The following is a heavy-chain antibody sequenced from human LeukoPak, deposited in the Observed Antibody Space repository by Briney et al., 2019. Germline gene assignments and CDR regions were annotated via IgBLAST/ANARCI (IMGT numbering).Heavy chain of an antibody. J-gene: IGHJ4*02. Sequence: ALVKVSCTVSGYTLTELSMHWVRQAPGKGLEWMGGFDPEDGETIYAQKFQGRVTMTEDTSTDTAYMELSSLRSEDTAVYYCATGRDPDVLLKDWGQGTLVTVSS. CDR2: FDPEDGET. CDR3: ATGRDPDVLLKD. D-gene: IGHD3-10*01. CDR1: GYTLTELS. V-gene: IGHV1-24*01.